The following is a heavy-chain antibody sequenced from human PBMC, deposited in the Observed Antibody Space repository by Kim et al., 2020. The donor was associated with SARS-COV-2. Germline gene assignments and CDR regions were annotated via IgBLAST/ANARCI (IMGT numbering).Heavy chain of an antibody. V-gene: IGHV4-34*01. CDR3: ARISTVTSNFDY. Sequence: NYNPPLKSRVTISVDTSKNQFSLKLNSVPAADTAVYYCARISTVTSNFDYWGQGTPVTVSS. D-gene: IGHD4-17*01. J-gene: IGHJ4*02.